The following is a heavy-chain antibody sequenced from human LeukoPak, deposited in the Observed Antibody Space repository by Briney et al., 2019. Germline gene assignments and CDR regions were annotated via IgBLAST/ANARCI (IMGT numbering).Heavy chain of an antibody. J-gene: IGHJ4*02. V-gene: IGHV3-33*01. D-gene: IGHD6-19*01. CDR2: IWYDGSNK. Sequence: GGSLRHSCAASGFTFSSYGMHWVRQAPGKGLEWVAVIWYDGSNKYYADSVKGRFTISRDNSKNTLYLQMNSLRAEDTAVYYCARGSSGQGVYYFDYWGQGTLVTVSS. CDR3: ARGSSGQGVYYFDY. CDR1: GFTFSSYG.